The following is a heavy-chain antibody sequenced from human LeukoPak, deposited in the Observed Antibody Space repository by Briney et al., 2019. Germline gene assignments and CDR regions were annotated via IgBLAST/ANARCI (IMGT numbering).Heavy chain of an antibody. Sequence: SETLSLTCTVSGYSISSGYYWGWIRQPPGKGLEWIGYIYYSGSTDYNPSLRGRVTISVDTSKNQFSLKLSSVTAADTAVYYCASSMGYYYMDVWGKGTTVTISS. V-gene: IGHV4-61*01. CDR2: IYYSGST. CDR3: ASSMGYYYMDV. J-gene: IGHJ6*03. D-gene: IGHD2-2*01. CDR1: GYSISSGYY.